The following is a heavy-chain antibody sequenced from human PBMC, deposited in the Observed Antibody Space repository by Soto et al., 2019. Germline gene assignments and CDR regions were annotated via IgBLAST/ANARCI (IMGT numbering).Heavy chain of an antibody. Sequence: ASVKVSCKASGYTFTSYDINWVRQATGQGLEWMGWMNPNSGNTGYAQKFQGRVTMTRNTSISTAYMELSSLRSEDTAVYYCARGPTPQGAGGCWFLDYYYCMDVWGKGTTVTVSS. CDR3: ARGPTPQGAGGCWFLDYYYCMDV. J-gene: IGHJ6*03. V-gene: IGHV1-8*01. CDR2: MNPNSGNT. CDR1: GYTFTSYD. D-gene: IGHD2-15*01.